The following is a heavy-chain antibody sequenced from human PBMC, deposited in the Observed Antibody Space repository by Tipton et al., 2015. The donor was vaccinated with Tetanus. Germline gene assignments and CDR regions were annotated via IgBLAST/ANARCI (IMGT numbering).Heavy chain of an antibody. CDR1: GGSISSYY. CDR2: IYYSGST. J-gene: IGHJ4*02. CDR3: ARDSLKTDY. V-gene: IGHV4-59*12. Sequence: TLSLTCTVSGGSISSYYWSWIRQPPGKGLEWIGYIYYSGSTYYNPSLKSRVTISVDTSKNQFSLKLSSVTAADTAVYYCARDSLKTDYWGQGTLVTVSS.